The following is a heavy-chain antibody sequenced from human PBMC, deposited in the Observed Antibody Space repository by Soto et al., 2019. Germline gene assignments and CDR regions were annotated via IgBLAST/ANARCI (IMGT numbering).Heavy chain of an antibody. CDR2: IPQEGVDG. D-gene: IGHD2-21*02. J-gene: IGHJ6*02. V-gene: IGHV3-7*03. Sequence: GGYLRLSCEVSGFVFSMYSMSWVRQTPGKGLEWVAKIPQEGVDGHYADSVKGRFTISRDNGKNSLYLQMNNLRAEDTAVYYCARDHLILPAHDFFYGADVWGRGATVTVSS. CDR3: ARDHLILPAHDFFYGADV. CDR1: GFVFSMYS.